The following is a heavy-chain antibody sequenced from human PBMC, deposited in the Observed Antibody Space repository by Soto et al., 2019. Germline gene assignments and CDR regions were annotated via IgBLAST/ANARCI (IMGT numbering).Heavy chain of an antibody. Sequence: HPGGSLRLSCAASGFTFSNFAMLWVRQAPGRGLEYVSAINTNGNSTYYANSVMGRFTISRDNSKNTLYLQMCSLIAEDTAVYYCAKDLLRYFDWSPFDYWGQGTLVTVSS. CDR1: GFTFSNFA. CDR2: INTNGNST. V-gene: IGHV3-64*01. J-gene: IGHJ4*02. CDR3: AKDLLRYFDWSPFDY. D-gene: IGHD3-9*01.